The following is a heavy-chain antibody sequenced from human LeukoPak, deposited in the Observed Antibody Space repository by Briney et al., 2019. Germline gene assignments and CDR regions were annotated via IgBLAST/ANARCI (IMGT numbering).Heavy chain of an antibody. J-gene: IGHJ4*02. Sequence: GGSLRLSCTASGFSFSGHWMHWARQLPGKGLVWVSRISPTGSTTSYADSVEGRFTVSRDNAKNTLYLQVNNLRAEDTAVYYCARGPNSNWSGLDFWGQGTLLTVSS. D-gene: IGHD6-6*01. CDR1: GFSFSGHW. CDR3: ARGPNSNWSGLDF. V-gene: IGHV3-74*01. CDR2: ISPTGSTT.